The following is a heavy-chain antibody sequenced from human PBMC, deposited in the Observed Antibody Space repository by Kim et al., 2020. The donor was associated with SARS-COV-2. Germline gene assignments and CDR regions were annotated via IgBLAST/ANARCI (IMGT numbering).Heavy chain of an antibody. D-gene: IGHD3-16*01. CDR3: ARDWGLDY. CDR2: GST. J-gene: IGHJ4*02. V-gene: IGHV1-46*01. Sequence: GSTSYAQKFQGSVTMTRDTSTSTVYMELSSLRFEETAVYYCARDWGLDYWGQGTLVTVSS.